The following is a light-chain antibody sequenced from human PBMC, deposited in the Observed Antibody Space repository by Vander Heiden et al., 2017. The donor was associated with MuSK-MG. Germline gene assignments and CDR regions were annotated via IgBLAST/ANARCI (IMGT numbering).Light chain of an antibody. CDR1: QNVGTF. V-gene: IGKV3-11*01. CDR2: DAS. CDR3: HQRADWPPLT. Sequence: ETVLTPYPATLSLSRRETATPFCWASQNVGTFLSWYQQKPGQTPTLLIFDASKRATGTPARFRGSVTGTDFTLTISGLEDEDFAVYYCHQRADWPPLTFGGGTRV. J-gene: IGKJ4*01.